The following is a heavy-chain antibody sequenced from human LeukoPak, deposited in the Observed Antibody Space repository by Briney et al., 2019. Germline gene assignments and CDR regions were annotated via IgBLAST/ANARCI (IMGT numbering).Heavy chain of an antibody. V-gene: IGHV4-31*03. D-gene: IGHD1-26*01. CDR3: ARVSGSYYVFDY. CDR1: GGSISRGGYY. Sequence: SETLSLTCTVSGGSISRGGYYWSWIRQHPGEGLEWIGYIYYSGSTYYNPSLKSRVTISVDTSKNQFSLKLSSVTAADTAVYYCARVSGSYYVFDYWGQGTLVTVSS. J-gene: IGHJ4*02. CDR2: IYYSGST.